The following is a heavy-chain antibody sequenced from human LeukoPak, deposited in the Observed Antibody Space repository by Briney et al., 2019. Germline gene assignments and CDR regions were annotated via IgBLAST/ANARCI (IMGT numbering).Heavy chain of an antibody. Sequence: GGSLRPSCAASGFTFSSYSMNWVRQAPGKGLEWVSYISSSSSTIYYADSVKGRFTISRDNAKNSLYLQMNSLRAEDTAVYYCARGLRYSSGWYYFDYWGQGTLVTVSS. D-gene: IGHD6-19*01. V-gene: IGHV3-48*01. J-gene: IGHJ4*02. CDR1: GFTFSSYS. CDR3: ARGLRYSSGWYYFDY. CDR2: ISSSSSTI.